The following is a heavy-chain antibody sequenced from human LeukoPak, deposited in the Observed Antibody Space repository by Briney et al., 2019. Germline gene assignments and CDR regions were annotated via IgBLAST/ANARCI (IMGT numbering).Heavy chain of an antibody. J-gene: IGHJ6*02. CDR3: ARHLHYYDGSGRSYYYYGMDV. D-gene: IGHD3-22*01. V-gene: IGHV4-39*01. Sequence: SETLSLTCTVSGGSISSSSYYWGWIRQPPGKGLEWIGSIYYSGSTYYNPSLKSRVTISVDTSKNQFSLKLSSVTAADTAVYYCARHLHYYDGSGRSYYYYGMDVWGQGTTVTVSS. CDR2: IYYSGST. CDR1: GGSISSSSYY.